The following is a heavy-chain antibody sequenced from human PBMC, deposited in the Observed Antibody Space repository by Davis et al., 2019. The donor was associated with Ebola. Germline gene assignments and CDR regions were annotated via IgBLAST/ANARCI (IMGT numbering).Heavy chain of an antibody. V-gene: IGHV1-69*04. CDR2: IIPILGIA. CDR1: GGTFGGHA. Sequence: AASVKVSCKASGGTFGGHAVSWVRQAPGQGFEWMGRIIPILGIANYAQKFQGRVTITADKSTSTAYMELSSLRSEDTAVYYCATGSGSYGGGAFDIWGQGTMVTVSS. D-gene: IGHD1-26*01. CDR3: ATGSGSYGGGAFDI. J-gene: IGHJ3*02.